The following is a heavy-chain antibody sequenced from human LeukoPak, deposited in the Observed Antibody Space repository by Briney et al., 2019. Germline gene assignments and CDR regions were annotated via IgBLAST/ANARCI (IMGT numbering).Heavy chain of an antibody. CDR3: ARVKYGDY. CDR1: GESFSGYY. D-gene: IGHD2-2*01. Sequence: SETLSLTCAVYGESFSGYYWSNHSGTTNYNPSLKSRVTISVDTSKNQFSLKLSSVTAADTAVYFCARVKYGDYWGQGTLVTVSS. CDR2: HSGTT. J-gene: IGHJ4*02. V-gene: IGHV4-34*01.